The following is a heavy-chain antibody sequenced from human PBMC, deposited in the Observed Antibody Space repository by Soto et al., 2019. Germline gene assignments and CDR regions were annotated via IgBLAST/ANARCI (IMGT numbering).Heavy chain of an antibody. J-gene: IGHJ5*02. V-gene: IGHV4-31*03. Sequence: SETLSLTCTVSGGSIISGGYYWSWIRQHPGKGLEWIGYIYYSGSTYYNPSLKSRVTISVDTSKNQFSLKLSSVTAADTAVYYCASGLGDGYNLRWFDPWGQGTLVTVSS. D-gene: IGHD5-12*01. CDR1: GGSIISGGYY. CDR2: IYYSGST. CDR3: ASGLGDGYNLRWFDP.